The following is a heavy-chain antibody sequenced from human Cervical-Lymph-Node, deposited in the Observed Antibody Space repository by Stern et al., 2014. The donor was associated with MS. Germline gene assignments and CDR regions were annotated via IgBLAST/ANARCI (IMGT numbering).Heavy chain of an antibody. CDR3: TRALRIADRPSPGGHWFDP. Sequence: VQLVESGAEVEKPGASVKVSCKASGYIFTDYYLHWVRQAPGQGLEWMGRIKPKSGGTSYAQSFQGRVPLTRDTSITTAYMDLSRLTSDDTAVYYCTRALRIADRPSPGGHWFDPWGQGTLVIVSS. CDR1: GYIFTDYY. CDR2: IKPKSGGT. D-gene: IGHD6-6*01. J-gene: IGHJ5*02. V-gene: IGHV1-2*02.